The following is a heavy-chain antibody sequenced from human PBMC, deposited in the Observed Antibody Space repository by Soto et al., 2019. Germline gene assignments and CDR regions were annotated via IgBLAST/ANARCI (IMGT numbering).Heavy chain of an antibody. J-gene: IGHJ4*02. CDR1: GFTFSSYA. CDR3: TTDPLNRIFGVVIPPFDY. CDR2: ISYDGSNK. Sequence: SLRLSCAASGFTFSSYAMHWVRQAPGKGLEWVAVISYDGSNKYYADSVKGRFTISRDDSKNTLYLQMNSLKTEDTAVYYCTTDPLNRIFGVVIPPFDYWGQGTLVTVSS. D-gene: IGHD3-3*01. V-gene: IGHV3-30-3*01.